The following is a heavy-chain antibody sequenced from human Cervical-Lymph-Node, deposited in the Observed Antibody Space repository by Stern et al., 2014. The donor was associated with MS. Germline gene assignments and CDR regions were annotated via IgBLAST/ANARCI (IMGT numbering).Heavy chain of an antibody. CDR3: ARGAAAGTGDNYYYGLDV. CDR1: GFTFSDHY. D-gene: IGHD6-13*01. V-gene: IGHV3-72*01. Sequence: VQLVQSGGDLVQPGGSLRLSCAASGFTFSDHYMDWVRQAPGKGLEWVGRIRDKAHSHTTEYAASVKGRFTISRDDSKNSLYLQMNSLSTEDTAVYYCARGAAAGTGDNYYYGLDVWGQGTTVTVSS. J-gene: IGHJ6*02. CDR2: IRDKAHSHTT.